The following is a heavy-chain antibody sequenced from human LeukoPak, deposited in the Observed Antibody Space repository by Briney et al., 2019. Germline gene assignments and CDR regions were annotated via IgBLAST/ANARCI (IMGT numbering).Heavy chain of an antibody. CDR1: GYTLTELS. Sequence: ASVKVSCKVSGYTLTELSMHWVRQAPGRGLEWMGGFDPEDGETIYAQKFQGRVTMTEDTSTDTAYMELSSLRSEDTAVYYCATTRLKIDTVVVPAAMRYNWFDPWGQGTLVTVSS. J-gene: IGHJ5*02. CDR3: ATTRLKIDTVVVPAAMRYNWFDP. V-gene: IGHV1-24*01. CDR2: FDPEDGET. D-gene: IGHD2-2*01.